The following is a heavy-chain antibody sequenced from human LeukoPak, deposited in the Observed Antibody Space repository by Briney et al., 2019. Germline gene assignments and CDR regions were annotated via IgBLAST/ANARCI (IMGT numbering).Heavy chain of an antibody. J-gene: IGHJ4*02. CDR2: IWYDGSNK. CDR3: ATEGVAVAGFDY. D-gene: IGHD6-19*01. CDR1: GFSFSNYG. V-gene: IGHV3-33*01. Sequence: PGGSLRLSCAASGFSFSNYGMHWVRQAPGKGLEWVAIIWYDGSNKFYADSVKGRFTISRDNSKNTLYLQMNSLRVEDTVVYYCATEGVAVAGFDYWGQGTLVTVSS.